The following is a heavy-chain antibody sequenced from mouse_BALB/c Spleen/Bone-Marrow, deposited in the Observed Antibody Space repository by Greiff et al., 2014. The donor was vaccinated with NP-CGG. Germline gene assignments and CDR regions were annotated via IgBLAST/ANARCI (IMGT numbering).Heavy chain of an antibody. D-gene: IGHD2-14*01. CDR2: IYPGDGDT. V-gene: IGHV1-87*01. CDR3: ARYYRYDGGYAMAY. Sequence: VKVVESGAELARPGASVKLSCKASGYTFTTYWMQWVKQRPGQGLEWIGAIYPGDGDTRYTQKFKGKATLTADKSSSTAYMQLSSLASEDSAVYYCARYYRYDGGYAMAYWGQGTSVTVSS. J-gene: IGHJ4*01. CDR1: GYTFTTYW.